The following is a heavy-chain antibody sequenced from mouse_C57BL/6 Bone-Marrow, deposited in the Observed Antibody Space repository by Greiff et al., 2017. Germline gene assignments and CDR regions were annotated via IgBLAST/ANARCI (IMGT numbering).Heavy chain of an antibody. D-gene: IGHD2-3*01. CDR3: ARGIYDGFLWFAY. Sequence: QVQLKQSGAELAKPGASVKLSCKASGYTFTSYWMHWVKQRPGQGLEWIGYINPSSGYTTYNQKFKDKATLTADKSSSTAYMQRSSRTYEYSAVYYCARGIYDGFLWFAYGGQGTLVTVSA. CDR2: INPSSGYT. J-gene: IGHJ3*01. CDR1: GYTFTSYW. V-gene: IGHV1-7*01.